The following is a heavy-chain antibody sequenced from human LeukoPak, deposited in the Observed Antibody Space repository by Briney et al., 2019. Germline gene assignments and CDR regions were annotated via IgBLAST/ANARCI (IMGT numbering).Heavy chain of an antibody. CDR2: IYYSGST. J-gene: IGHJ6*02. CDR3: ARDHKIATYYYGSGSYYNDYYYGMDV. Sequence: PSETLSLTCTVSGGSISSGGYSWSWIRQHPGKGLEWIGYIYYSGSTYYNPSLKSRVTISVDTSKNQFSLKLSSVTAANTAVYYCARDHKIATYYYGSGSYYNDYYYGMDVWGQGTTVTVSS. CDR1: GGSISSGGYS. V-gene: IGHV4-31*03. D-gene: IGHD3-10*01.